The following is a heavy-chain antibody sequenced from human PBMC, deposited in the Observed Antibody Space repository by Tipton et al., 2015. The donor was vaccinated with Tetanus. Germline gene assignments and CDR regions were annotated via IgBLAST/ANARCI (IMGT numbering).Heavy chain of an antibody. CDR1: GFTFSSHA. Sequence: SLRLSCAASGFTFSSHAMSWVRQAPGKGLEWVSAISGSGGSTYYADSVKGRFTISRDNSKNTLYLQMNSLRAEDTAVYYCAKDYLNDYVWGSYRPRAFDIWGQGTMVTVSS. CDR3: AKDYLNDYVWGSYRPRAFDI. V-gene: IGHV3-23*01. J-gene: IGHJ3*02. CDR2: ISGSGGST. D-gene: IGHD3-16*02.